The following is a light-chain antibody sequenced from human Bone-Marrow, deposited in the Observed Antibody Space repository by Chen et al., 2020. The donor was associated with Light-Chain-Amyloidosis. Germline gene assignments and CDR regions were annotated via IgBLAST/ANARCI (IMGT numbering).Light chain of an antibody. CDR2: EVT. CDR3: SSYSVTSPLVV. J-gene: IGLJ2*01. Sequence: QSALTPPASVSGSPGQSITISCTGTSSDVGGYNYVSWYQQHPGKAPKVMIYEVTNRPSGVSNRFSGSKSGNTASLTISGLQAEDEADYYCSSYSVTSPLVVFGGGTKLTVL. CDR1: SSDVGGYNY. V-gene: IGLV2-14*01.